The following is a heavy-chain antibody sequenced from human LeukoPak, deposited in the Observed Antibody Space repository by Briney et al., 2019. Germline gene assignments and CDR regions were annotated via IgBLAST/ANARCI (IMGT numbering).Heavy chain of an antibody. V-gene: IGHV3-9*01. Sequence: PGRSLRLSCAASGFTFDDYAMHWARQAPGKGLEWVSGISWNSGSIGYADSVKGRFTISRDNAKNSLYLQMNSLRAEDTALYYCAKEYVGALRYWGQGTLVTVSS. CDR3: AKEYVGALRY. J-gene: IGHJ4*02. CDR2: ISWNSGSI. CDR1: GFTFDDYA. D-gene: IGHD1-26*01.